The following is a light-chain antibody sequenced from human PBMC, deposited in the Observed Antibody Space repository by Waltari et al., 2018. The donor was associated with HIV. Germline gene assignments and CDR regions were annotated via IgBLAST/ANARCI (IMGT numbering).Light chain of an antibody. CDR1: SSNVGSDDL. V-gene: IGLV2-23*02. CDR3: CSCPRSGIRYV. J-gene: IGLJ1*01. CDR2: EVT. Sequence: QSALTQPASVSGSPGQSITISCTGTSSNVGSDDLVSWYQQHPGEAPKLIIYEVTKRPCGVSNRFSGSKSGNRASLTISGLQAEDEADYYCCSCPRSGIRYVFGTGTKVTVL.